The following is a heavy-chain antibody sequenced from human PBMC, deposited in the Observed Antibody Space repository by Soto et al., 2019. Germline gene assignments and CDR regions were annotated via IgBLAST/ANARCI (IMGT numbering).Heavy chain of an antibody. Sequence: EVLLVESGGGLVQPGGSLRLSCAASGFTFSHDWMTWVRQAPGKGLEWVANIKEDGSETDYVDSVRGRFTISRDNAKDSLYLQMNRLRDEDTAVYYCSRGGSTSSWDGRVWGQGTLVTVSS. CDR3: SRGGSTSSWDGRV. CDR1: GFTFSHDW. V-gene: IGHV3-7*04. CDR2: IKEDGSET. J-gene: IGHJ4*02. D-gene: IGHD2-2*01.